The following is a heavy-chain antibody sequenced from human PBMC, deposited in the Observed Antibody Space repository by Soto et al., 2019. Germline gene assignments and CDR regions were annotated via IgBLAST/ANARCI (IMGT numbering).Heavy chain of an antibody. CDR3: AKRDSGSGRSPPLINS. Sequence: QLLESGGGLVQPGGSLRLSCAASGFTFSSYSMNWVRQAPGKGLQWVATVGGGGDNILCADSVKGRFTTSRDESHNMVFLQINSLRPEDTAVYFCAKRDSGSGRSPPLINSWGQGTLVTVSS. D-gene: IGHD3-10*01. J-gene: IGHJ4*02. CDR1: GFTFSSYS. V-gene: IGHV3-23*01. CDR2: VGGGGDNI.